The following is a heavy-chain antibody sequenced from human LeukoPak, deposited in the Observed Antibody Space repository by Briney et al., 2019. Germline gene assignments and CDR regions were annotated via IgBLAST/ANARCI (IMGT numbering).Heavy chain of an antibody. CDR2: INPNSGGT. V-gene: IGHV1-2*02. D-gene: IGHD6-19*01. CDR3: ARAKFSSSSGWSADEYYFDY. CDR1: GYTFTGYY. J-gene: IGHJ4*02. Sequence: GASVKVSCKASGYTFTGYYMHWVRQAPGQGLEWMGWINPNSGGTNYAQKFQGRVTMTRDTSISTAYMELSRLRSDDTAVYYCARAKFSSSSGWSADEYYFDYWGQGTLVTVSS.